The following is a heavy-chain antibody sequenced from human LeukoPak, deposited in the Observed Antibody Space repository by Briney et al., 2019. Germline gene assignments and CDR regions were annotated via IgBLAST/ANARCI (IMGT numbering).Heavy chain of an antibody. J-gene: IGHJ4*02. CDR1: GGTFSSYP. CDR2: ITPIFGTP. Sequence: ASVKVSCKVSGGTFSSYPISWVRQAPGQGLEWMGEITPIFGTPDYAQKFQGRLTITADESTTTTYMELSSLRSEDTAIYYCARNSRVVSTSGLNYWGQGTLVTVSS. CDR3: ARNSRVVSTSGLNY. D-gene: IGHD4-23*01. V-gene: IGHV1-69*13.